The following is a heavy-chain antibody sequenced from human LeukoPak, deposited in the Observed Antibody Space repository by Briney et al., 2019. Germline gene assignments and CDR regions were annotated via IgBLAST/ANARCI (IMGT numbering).Heavy chain of an antibody. CDR1: GGTFISYA. CDR2: IIPIFGTA. V-gene: IGHV1-69*06. Sequence: SVKVSCKASGGTFISYAISWVRQAPGQGLEWMGGIIPIFGTANYAQKFQGRVTITADKSTSTAYMELSSLRSEDTAVYYCARTRSSSSSWYGQFDYWGQGTLVTVSS. CDR3: ARTRSSSSSWYGQFDY. J-gene: IGHJ4*02. D-gene: IGHD6-13*01.